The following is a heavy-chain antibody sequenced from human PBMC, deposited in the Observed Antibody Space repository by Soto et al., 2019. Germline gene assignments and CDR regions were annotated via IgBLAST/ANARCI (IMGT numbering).Heavy chain of an antibody. CDR1: GGSISSGGYY. Sequence: QVQLQESGPGLVKPSQTLSLTCTVSGGSISSGGYYWSWIRQHPGKGLEWIGYIYYSGSTYYNPSLKGRITISVDTSKNQFSLKLSSVTAADTAVYYCARDPSWYTSNGGGSFDIWGQGTMVTVSS. D-gene: IGHD2-2*02. V-gene: IGHV4-31*03. CDR2: IYYSGST. CDR3: ARDPSWYTSNGGGSFDI. J-gene: IGHJ3*02.